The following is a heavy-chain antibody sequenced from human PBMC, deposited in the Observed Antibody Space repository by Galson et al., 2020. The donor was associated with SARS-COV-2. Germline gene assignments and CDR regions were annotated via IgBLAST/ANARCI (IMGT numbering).Heavy chain of an antibody. CDR1: GFTFISYS. CDR2: ISANGADS. Sequence: GESLKISCTASGFTFISYSMSWVRQAPGKGLEWVSIISANGADSYYADSVKGRFTIPRDNSKNTLSLQMNSLTAEDTAVYYCARRIGHGFFPLEYWGRGNLVTVSS. J-gene: IGHJ4*02. D-gene: IGHD3-3*01. CDR3: ARRIGHGFFPLEY. V-gene: IGHV3-23*01.